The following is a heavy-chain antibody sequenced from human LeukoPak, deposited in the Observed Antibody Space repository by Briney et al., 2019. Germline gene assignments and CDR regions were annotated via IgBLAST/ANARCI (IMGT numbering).Heavy chain of an antibody. CDR3: TKGIVGASTDWLDP. V-gene: IGHV3-15*01. CDR1: GFTFSNAW. J-gene: IGHJ5*02. Sequence: GGSLRLSCAASGFTFSNAWVSWVRQARGKGLEWVGRIKRKHDGGTTDYAAPVKGRFTISRDDSKDTLYLQMNSLNTEDTAVYYCTKGIVGASTDWLDPWGQGTLVTVSS. CDR2: IKRKHDGGTT. D-gene: IGHD1-26*01.